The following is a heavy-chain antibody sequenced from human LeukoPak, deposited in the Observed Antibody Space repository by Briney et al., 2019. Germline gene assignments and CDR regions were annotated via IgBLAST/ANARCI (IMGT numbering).Heavy chain of an antibody. V-gene: IGHV4-34*01. CDR1: GGSFSGYY. D-gene: IGHD6-13*01. CDR3: ARGNHRIAATFLKSRAFDI. Sequence: KSSETLSLTCAVYGGSFSGYYWSWIRQPPGKRLEWIGEINHSGSTNYNPSLKSRVTISVDTSKNQFSLKLSSVTAADTAVYYCARGNHRIAATFLKSRAFDIWGQGTMVTVSS. CDR2: INHSGST. J-gene: IGHJ3*02.